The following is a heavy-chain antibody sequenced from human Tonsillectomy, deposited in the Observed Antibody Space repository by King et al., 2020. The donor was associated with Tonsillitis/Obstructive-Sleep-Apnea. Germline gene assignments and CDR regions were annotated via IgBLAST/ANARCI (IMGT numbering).Heavy chain of an antibody. D-gene: IGHD3-10*01. CDR2: IYPGDSDT. CDR1: GYRFTSYW. Sequence: QLVQSGAEVKKPGESLKISCKGSGYRFTSYWIGWVRQMPGKGLEWMGIIYPGDSDTRYSPSFQGHVTISADKSINTAFLQWSSLKASDTAIYYCARHASGSYYLPLDLWGRGPLVTVSS. J-gene: IGHJ2*01. CDR3: ARHASGSYYLPLDL. V-gene: IGHV5-51*01.